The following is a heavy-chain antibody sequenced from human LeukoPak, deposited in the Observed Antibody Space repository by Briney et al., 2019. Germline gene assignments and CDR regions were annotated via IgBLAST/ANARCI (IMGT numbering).Heavy chain of an antibody. V-gene: IGHV1-8*01. J-gene: IGHJ5*02. CDR3: ARSRRSSSCYWFDP. D-gene: IGHD6-13*01. Sequence: GASVKVSCKASGYTFTSYDINWVRQATGQGLEWMGWMNPNSGSTGYAQKFQGRVTMTRNTSISTAYMELSSLRSEDTAVYYCARSRRSSSCYWFDPWGQGTLVTVSS. CDR1: GYTFTSYD. CDR2: MNPNSGST.